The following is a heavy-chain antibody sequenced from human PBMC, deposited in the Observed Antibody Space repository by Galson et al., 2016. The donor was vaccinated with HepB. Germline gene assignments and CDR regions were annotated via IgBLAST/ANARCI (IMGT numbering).Heavy chain of an antibody. Sequence: QVQLQESGPGLVKPSETLSLTCSFSDTSFTGYYWSWIRQPPGKGLEWIGEINYRGSTNYTPSNRSLRSRVAMSVDTSRKLVFLNLSSVTAADTAMYYCARDLSNSAVNKRGALEFWGQGTMVTVSS. D-gene: IGHD1/OR15-1a*01. CDR2: INYRGST. CDR1: DTSFTGYY. J-gene: IGHJ3*01. CDR3: ARDLSNSAVNKRGALEF. V-gene: IGHV4-34*10.